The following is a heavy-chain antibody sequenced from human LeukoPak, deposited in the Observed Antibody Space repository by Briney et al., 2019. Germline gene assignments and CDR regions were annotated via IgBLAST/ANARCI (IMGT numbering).Heavy chain of an antibody. CDR2: MNPNSGNT. J-gene: IGHJ4*02. V-gene: IGHV1-8*01. D-gene: IGHD3-10*01. CDR3: ARILRRFTMVRGPLGY. Sequence: ASVKVSCKASGYTFTSYDINWVRQATGQGLEWMGWMNPNSGNTGYAQKFQGRVTMTRNTSISTAYMELSSLRSEDTAVYYCARILRRFTMVRGPLGYWGQGTLVTVSS. CDR1: GYTFTSYD.